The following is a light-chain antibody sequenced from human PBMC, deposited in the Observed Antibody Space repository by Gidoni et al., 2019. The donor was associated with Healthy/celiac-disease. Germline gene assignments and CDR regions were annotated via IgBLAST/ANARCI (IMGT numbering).Light chain of an antibody. CDR3: NSRDSSGNHWV. CDR1: SLRSSY. CDR2: GKN. J-gene: IGLJ3*02. Sequence: SSELTQDPAVSVALGQTVRITCPGDSLRSSYASWYQQKPGQAPVLVIYGKNNRPSGIPDRFSGSSSGNPASLTITGAQAEDEADYYCNSRDSSGNHWVFGGGTKLTVL. V-gene: IGLV3-19*01.